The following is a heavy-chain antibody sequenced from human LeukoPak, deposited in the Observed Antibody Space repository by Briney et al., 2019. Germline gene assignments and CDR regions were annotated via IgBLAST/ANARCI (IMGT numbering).Heavy chain of an antibody. V-gene: IGHV3-23*01. D-gene: IGHD6-19*01. CDR1: GFTFSDYA. CDR2: ISGSGSST. J-gene: IGHJ4*02. CDR3: AKGPTVPVADYYFDY. Sequence: GGSLRLSCAASGFTFSDYAMTWVRQAPGKGLEWVSAISGSGSSTFYAVSVKGRFTISRDNSKNTLYLQMNSLRAEDTAVYYCAKGPTVPVADYYFDYWGQGTLVTVSS.